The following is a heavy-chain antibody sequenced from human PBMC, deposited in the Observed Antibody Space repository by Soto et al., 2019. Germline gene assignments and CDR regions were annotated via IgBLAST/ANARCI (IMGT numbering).Heavy chain of an antibody. D-gene: IGHD3-22*01. Sequence: PGGSLRLSCAASGFTFSDYYMSWIRQAPGKGLEWVSYISSSGSTIYYADSVEGRFTISRDNAKNSLYLQMNSLRAEDTAVYYCARAGDSSGYYPPNFDYWGQGTLVTVSS. CDR3: ARAGDSSGYYPPNFDY. CDR1: GFTFSDYY. J-gene: IGHJ4*02. CDR2: ISSSGSTI. V-gene: IGHV3-11*01.